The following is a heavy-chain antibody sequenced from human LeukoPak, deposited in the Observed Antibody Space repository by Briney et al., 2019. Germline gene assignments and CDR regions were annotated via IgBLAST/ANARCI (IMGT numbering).Heavy chain of an antibody. Sequence: SVKVSCKASGGTFSSYAISWVRQAPGQGLEWMGRIIPILGIANYAQKFQGRVTITADKSTSTAYMELNSLRAEDTAVYYCAKVRPDEDIVVVPAAIGDAFDIWGQGTMVTVSS. CDR2: IIPILGIA. CDR3: AKVRPDEDIVVVPAAIGDAFDI. D-gene: IGHD2-2*02. J-gene: IGHJ3*02. V-gene: IGHV1-69*04. CDR1: GGTFSSYA.